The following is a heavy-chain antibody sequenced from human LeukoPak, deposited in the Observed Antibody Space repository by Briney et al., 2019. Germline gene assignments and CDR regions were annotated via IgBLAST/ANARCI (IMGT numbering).Heavy chain of an antibody. J-gene: IGHJ4*02. CDR3: AALTTVVTPPFDY. V-gene: IGHV1-2*02. Sequence: GASVKVSCKASGYTFTGYYMHWVRQAPGQGLEWMGWINPNSGGTNYAQKFQGRVTMTRDTSISTAYMELSRLRSDDTAVYYCAALTTVVTPPFDYWGQGTLVTVSS. D-gene: IGHD4-23*01. CDR1: GYTFTGYY. CDR2: INPNSGGT.